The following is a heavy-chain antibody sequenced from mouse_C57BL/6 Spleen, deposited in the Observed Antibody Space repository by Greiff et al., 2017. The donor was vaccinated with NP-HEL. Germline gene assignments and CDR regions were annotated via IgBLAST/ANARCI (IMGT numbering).Heavy chain of an antibody. CDR2: IRNKANGYTT. J-gene: IGHJ1*03. V-gene: IGHV7-3*01. Sequence: DVQLVESGGGLVQPGGSLSLSCAASGFTFTDYYMSWVRQPPGKALEWLGFIRNKANGYTTEYSASVKGRFTISRDNSQSILYLQMNALRAEDSATYYCARSYSNYFYWYFDVWGTGTTVTVSS. CDR1: GFTFTDYY. D-gene: IGHD2-5*01. CDR3: ARSYSNYFYWYFDV.